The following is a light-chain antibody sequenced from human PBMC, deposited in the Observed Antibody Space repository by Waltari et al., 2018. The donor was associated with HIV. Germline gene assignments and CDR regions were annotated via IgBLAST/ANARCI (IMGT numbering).Light chain of an antibody. CDR1: KLGDKY. J-gene: IGLJ1*01. V-gene: IGLV3-1*01. CDR3: QAWDSSTEGYV. Sequence: SYELTHPPSVSVSPGQTASITCSGDKLGDKYACWYQQKPGQSPVLVIYQVSKRPSGIPERFSGSNSGNTATLTISGTQAMDEADYYCQAWDSSTEGYVFGTGTKVTVL. CDR2: QVS.